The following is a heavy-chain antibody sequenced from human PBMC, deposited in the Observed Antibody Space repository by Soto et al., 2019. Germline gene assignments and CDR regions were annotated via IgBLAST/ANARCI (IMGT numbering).Heavy chain of an antibody. CDR2: INPSGGST. J-gene: IGHJ4*02. V-gene: IGHV1-46*03. CDR3: ARGLPFVVVVAANTIFDY. CDR1: GYTFTSHY. D-gene: IGHD2-15*01. Sequence: ASVKVSCKASGYTFTSHYMHWVRQAPGQGLEWMGIINPSGGSTSYAQKFQGRVTMTRDTSTSTVYMELSSLRSEDTAVYYCARGLPFVVVVAANTIFDYWGQGTLVTVSS.